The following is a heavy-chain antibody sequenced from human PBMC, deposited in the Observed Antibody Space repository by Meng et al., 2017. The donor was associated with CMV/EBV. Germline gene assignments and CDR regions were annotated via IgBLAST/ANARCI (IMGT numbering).Heavy chain of an antibody. CDR2: INAYNSNT. J-gene: IGHJ5*02. D-gene: IGHD3-10*01. V-gene: IGHV1-18*01. CDR3: ARNYYGSGSWFDP. Sequence: QVPLVQTGAEVKKSRASVKVSCKASVYTFTSYGINWVRQAPGQGLGRMGWINAYNSNTNYAQKLQGRVTMTTDTTTSTAYMELRSLGSDDTAVYYCARNYYGSGSWFDPWGQGTLVTVSS. CDR1: VYTFTSYG.